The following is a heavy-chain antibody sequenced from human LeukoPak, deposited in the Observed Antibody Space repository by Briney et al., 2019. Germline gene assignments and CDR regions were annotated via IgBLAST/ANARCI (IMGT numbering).Heavy chain of an antibody. CDR3: AKKTPGTYPFDS. D-gene: IGHD6-13*01. Sequence: GGSLRLSCAASGFTFSISALNWVRQAPGKGLEWVSACGTDGDTYYADSVKGRFTISRDNSRHTLYLQMTGLRAEDTAVYYCAKKTPGTYPFDSWGQGTLVSVSP. J-gene: IGHJ4*02. CDR2: CGTDGDT. V-gene: IGHV3-23*01. CDR1: GFTFSISA.